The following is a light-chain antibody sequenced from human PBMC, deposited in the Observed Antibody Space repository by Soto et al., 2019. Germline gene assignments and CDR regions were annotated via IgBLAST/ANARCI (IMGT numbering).Light chain of an antibody. Sequence: DVVMTQSPLSLPVTLGQPASISCRSSQNLVYSDGNTYLNWFQQRPGQSPRRLLYKVSNRDSGVPDKLRGRGSGANYTLKISRVEAEDVRVYSGMQGSHRPPTFGQGTKVESK. CDR3: MQGSHRPPT. J-gene: IGKJ1*01. V-gene: IGKV2-30*01. CDR2: KVS. CDR1: QNLVYSDGNTY.